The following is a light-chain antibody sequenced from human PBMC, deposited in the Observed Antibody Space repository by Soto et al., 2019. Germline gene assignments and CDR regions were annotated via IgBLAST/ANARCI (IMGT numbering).Light chain of an antibody. Sequence: DIQITQSPSTRSASVGGRVPIACRASESISSWLAWYQQKPGKAPKLLIYKASSLESGVPSRFSGSGSGTEFTLTINSLQADDFATYYCQQHNSFSINCGQGKRLAIK. CDR1: ESISSW. J-gene: IGKJ5*01. CDR2: KAS. V-gene: IGKV1-5*03. CDR3: QQHNSFSIN.